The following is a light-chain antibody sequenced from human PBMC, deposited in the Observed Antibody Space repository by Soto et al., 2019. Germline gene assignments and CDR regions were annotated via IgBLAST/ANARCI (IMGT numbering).Light chain of an antibody. Sequence: EIVLTQSRGTPSLSPGERATLSCRSIQSVSSSYLAWYQQKPGQAPRLLIYGASSRATGIPDRFSGSGSGTDFTLTISRLEPEDFAVYYCQQYGSSPSWTFGQGTKVDIK. CDR1: QSVSSSY. CDR2: GAS. J-gene: IGKJ1*01. V-gene: IGKV3-20*01. CDR3: QQYGSSPSWT.